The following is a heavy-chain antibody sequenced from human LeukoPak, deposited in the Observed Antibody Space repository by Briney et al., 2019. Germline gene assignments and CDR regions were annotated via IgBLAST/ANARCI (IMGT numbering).Heavy chain of an antibody. CDR1: GYTFTVYY. Sequence: ASVKVSCKASGYTFTVYYMHWVRQAPGQGLEWMGWINPNSGDTNYAQKFQGRVTMTRDTSISTAYMELSRLRSDDTAVYYCASAHKDIPGYYFDYWGQGTLVTVSS. CDR2: INPNSGDT. J-gene: IGHJ4*02. V-gene: IGHV1-2*02. CDR3: ASAHKDIPGYYFDY. D-gene: IGHD2-15*01.